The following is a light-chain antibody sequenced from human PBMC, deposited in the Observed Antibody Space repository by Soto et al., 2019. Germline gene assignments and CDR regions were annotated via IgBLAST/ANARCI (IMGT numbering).Light chain of an antibody. CDR3: SSYTGSTTLVV. J-gene: IGLJ1*01. CDR1: SSDVGGYNY. CDR2: DVS. Sequence: QSALTQPASVSGSPGQSITISCTGTSSDVGGYNYVSWYQQHPGKAPKLMIYDVSNRPSGVSNRFSGSKSGNTASLTISGLQAEDEADYYCSSYTGSTTLVVFGTGTKSPS. V-gene: IGLV2-14*03.